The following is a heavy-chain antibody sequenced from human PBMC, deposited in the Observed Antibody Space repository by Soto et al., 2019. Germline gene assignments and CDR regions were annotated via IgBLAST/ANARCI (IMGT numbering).Heavy chain of an antibody. CDR2: VYYTGST. V-gene: IGHV4-59*01. Sequence: PSATLSLPCTVSGDSISTFYWGWMRQSPGKELEWIGYVYYTGSTNYNPSLKSRVTISVDRSKNQFSLKLTSANAADTAVYYCARGRTVRNYADDSSHYFCFFDYWGQGTQVTVSS. CDR3: ARGRTVRNYADDSSHYFCFFDY. CDR1: GDSISTFY. D-gene: IGHD3-22*01. J-gene: IGHJ4*02.